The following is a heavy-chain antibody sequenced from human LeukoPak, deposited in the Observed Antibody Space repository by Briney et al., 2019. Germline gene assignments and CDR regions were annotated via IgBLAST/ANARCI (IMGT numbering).Heavy chain of an antibody. CDR2: IYYSGST. V-gene: IGHV4-39*01. J-gene: IGHJ4*02. D-gene: IGHD3-16*01. CDR1: GGSISSSSYY. Sequence: KPSETLSLTCTVSGGSISSSSYYWGWIRQPPGKGLEWIGSIYYSGSTYYNPSLKSRVTISVDTSKNQFSLKLSSVTAADTAVYYCARLLGRRDTVGHYWGQGTLVTVSS. CDR3: ARLLGRRDTVGHY.